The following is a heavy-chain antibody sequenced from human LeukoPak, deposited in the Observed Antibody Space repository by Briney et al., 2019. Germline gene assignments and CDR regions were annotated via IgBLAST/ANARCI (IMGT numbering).Heavy chain of an antibody. CDR3: ARGYSSSSLSSGY. J-gene: IGHJ4*02. V-gene: IGHV3-21*01. CDR1: GFTFSSSS. CDR2: ISSISNCK. Sequence: PGGSLRLACAASGFTFSSSSMDSVRQAPGKGLEWVSCISSISNCKYYANSVKGRFTITRDNAKNSLYLQMNRLRAEDTAVYYCARGYSSSSLSSGYWGQGTLVTVSS. D-gene: IGHD6-6*01.